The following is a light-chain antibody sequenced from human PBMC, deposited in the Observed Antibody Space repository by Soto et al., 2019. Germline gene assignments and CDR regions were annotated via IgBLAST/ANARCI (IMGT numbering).Light chain of an antibody. Sequence: QSALTQPASVSGSPGQSITISCTGTSSDVGGYNYVSWYQQHPGKAPKLMIYEVSNRPSGVSNRFSGSKSGNTASLTISGLLAEDEDDYYCSSYTTGSAILVFGTGTKVTVL. V-gene: IGLV2-14*01. J-gene: IGLJ1*01. CDR1: SSDVGGYNY. CDR3: SSYTTGSAILV. CDR2: EVS.